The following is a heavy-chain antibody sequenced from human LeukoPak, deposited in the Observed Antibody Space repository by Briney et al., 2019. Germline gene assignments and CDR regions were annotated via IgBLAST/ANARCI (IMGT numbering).Heavy chain of an antibody. CDR1: GYTFTSYG. D-gene: IGHD5-18*01. Sequence: ASVKVSCKASGYTFTSYGIIWVRQAPGQGLEWMGWISAYNGNTNYAQKLQGRVTMTTDTSTSTAYMELRSLRSDDTAVYYCASGYSYGTQFDIWGQGTMVTVSS. CDR2: ISAYNGNT. V-gene: IGHV1-18*01. CDR3: ASGYSYGTQFDI. J-gene: IGHJ3*02.